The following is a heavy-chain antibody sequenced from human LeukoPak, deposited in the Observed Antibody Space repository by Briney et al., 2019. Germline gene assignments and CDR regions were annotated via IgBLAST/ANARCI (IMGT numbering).Heavy chain of an antibody. CDR2: IYYSGST. CDR3: GREESNGEYSGYDLAVGY. J-gene: IGHJ4*02. Sequence: SETLSLTCTVSGGSISSYYWSWIRQPPGKGLERIGHIYYSGSTNYNPSLKSRVTISVDTSKNQLCLNLSSVTAADTAVYYWGREESNGEYSGYDLAVGYWGQGTLVTVS. CDR1: GGSISSYY. V-gene: IGHV4-59*01. D-gene: IGHD5-12*01.